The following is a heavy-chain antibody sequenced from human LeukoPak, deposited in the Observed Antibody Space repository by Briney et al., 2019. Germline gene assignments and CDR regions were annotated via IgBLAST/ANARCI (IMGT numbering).Heavy chain of an antibody. J-gene: IGHJ4*02. CDR3: ATLAYSSSLGPFDY. V-gene: IGHV4-34*01. Sequence: SETLSLTCAVYGGSFSGYYWSWIRQPPGKGLEWIGEINHSGSTNYNPSLKSRVTISVDTSKNQFSLKLSSVTAADTAVYYYATLAYSSSLGPFDYWGQGTLVTVSS. CDR1: GGSFSGYY. CDR2: INHSGST. D-gene: IGHD6-13*01.